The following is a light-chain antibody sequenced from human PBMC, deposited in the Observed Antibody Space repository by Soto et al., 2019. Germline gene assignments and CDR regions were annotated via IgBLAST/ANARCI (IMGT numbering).Light chain of an antibody. Sequence: EIVLTQSPYALSFSPVERSTLSCSASQTVILNYLAWHQQKPGQTPRLLVYGASSRATGIPDRFSGSGSGTDFTLTVSRLEPEDFAVFYCQQYAHSPLTFGGGTKVDI. V-gene: IGKV3-20*01. CDR1: QTVILNY. CDR3: QQYAHSPLT. CDR2: GAS. J-gene: IGKJ4*01.